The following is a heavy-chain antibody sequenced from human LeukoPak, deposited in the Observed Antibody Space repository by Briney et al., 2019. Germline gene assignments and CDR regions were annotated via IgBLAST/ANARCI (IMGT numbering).Heavy chain of an antibody. CDR1: GLSFSRYP. Sequence: PGGSLRPSCSVSGLSFSRYPMHWVRQAPGKGLEYASAISSNGGSTYYADSVKGRFTISRDNSKNTMYLQMNSLRGEDTAVYYCVKDQAGTTGNAFDIWGQGTVVSVCS. CDR2: ISSNGGST. V-gene: IGHV3-64D*06. J-gene: IGHJ3*02. D-gene: IGHD1-1*01. CDR3: VKDQAGTTGNAFDI.